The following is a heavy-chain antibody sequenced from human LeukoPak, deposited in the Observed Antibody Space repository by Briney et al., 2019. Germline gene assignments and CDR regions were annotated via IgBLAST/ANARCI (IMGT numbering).Heavy chain of an antibody. V-gene: IGHV3-53*01. Sequence: GGSLRLSCAASGFTVSSNYMSWVRQAPGKGLEWVSVIYSGGNTFYAASVKGRFTVSRDNSKKTLYLQMTSLRAEDTAVYYCARADYYDSSGYNDYWGQGTLVTVSS. D-gene: IGHD3-22*01. CDR3: ARADYYDSSGYNDY. CDR1: GFTVSSNY. CDR2: IYSGGNT. J-gene: IGHJ4*02.